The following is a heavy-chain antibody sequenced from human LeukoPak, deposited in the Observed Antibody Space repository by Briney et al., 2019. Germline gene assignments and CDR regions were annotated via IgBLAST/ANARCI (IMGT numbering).Heavy chain of an antibody. CDR2: ILYDGNNK. D-gene: IGHD4/OR15-4a*01. Sequence: GRSLRLSCAASGFTFSTYGMHWVRQAPGKGLEWVALILYDGNNKYYADSVKGRFTISRDNAKNSLYLQMNSLRAEDTAVYYCARPRTISSFDYFFDYWGQGILVTVSA. V-gene: IGHV3-30*03. CDR1: GFTFSTYG. CDR3: ARPRTISSFDYFFDY. J-gene: IGHJ4*02.